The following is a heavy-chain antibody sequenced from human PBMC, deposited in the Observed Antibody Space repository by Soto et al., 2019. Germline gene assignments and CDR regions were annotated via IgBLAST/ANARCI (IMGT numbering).Heavy chain of an antibody. CDR1: GASISGYH. CDR3: VRLIGNSWLDQ. Sequence: PSETLSLTCTVSGASISGYHWSWIRQSPGKGLECLGYISYSGATNYNPSLKSRVTMSIDTSKNQFSLQLDSLTPEDTAVYFCVRLIGNSWLDQWGQGTLVTVS. V-gene: IGHV4-59*12. J-gene: IGHJ4*02. CDR2: ISYSGAT. D-gene: IGHD2-15*01.